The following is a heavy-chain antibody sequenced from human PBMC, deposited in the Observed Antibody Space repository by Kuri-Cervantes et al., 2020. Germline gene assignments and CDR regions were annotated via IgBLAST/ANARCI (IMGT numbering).Heavy chain of an antibody. CDR1: GFTFSSYW. CDR2: IKQDGSEK. J-gene: IGHJ6*02. CDR3: ARDQGDEGSTTYYYYGMDV. D-gene: IGHD6-13*01. Sequence: GESLKISCAASGFTFSSYWMSWVRQAPGKGLEWVANIKQDGSEKYYVDSVKGRFTISRDNAKNSLYLQMNSLRAEDTAVYYCARDQGDEGSTTYYYYGMDVWGQGTTVTVSS. V-gene: IGHV3-7*01.